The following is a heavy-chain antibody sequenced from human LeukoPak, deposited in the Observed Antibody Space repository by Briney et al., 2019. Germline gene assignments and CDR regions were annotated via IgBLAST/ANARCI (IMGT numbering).Heavy chain of an antibody. Sequence: GGSLRLSCAASGFTFSSYAMSWVRQAPGKGLEWVSAISGSGGSTYYADSVKGRFTISRDNSKNTLYLQMNSLRAVDTAVYYCARLSTVPAAPGYWGQGTLVTVSS. V-gene: IGHV3-23*01. CDR2: ISGSGGST. CDR3: ARLSTVPAAPGY. D-gene: IGHD2-2*01. J-gene: IGHJ4*02. CDR1: GFTFSSYA.